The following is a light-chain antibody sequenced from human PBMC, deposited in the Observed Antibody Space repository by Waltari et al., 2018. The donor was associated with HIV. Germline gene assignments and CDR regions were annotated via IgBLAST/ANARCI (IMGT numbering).Light chain of an antibody. CDR3: DAWDNSLSGRV. CDR2: RNN. J-gene: IGLJ3*02. V-gene: IGLV1-47*01. Sequence: QSVLIQPPSASGTPGQRVTISCSGSRSNIGNNDVYWFQHLPGTAPKLLIYRNNQRPAGVPDRFTGSKSGTSASLAISGLRSEDEADYYCDAWDNSLSGRVFGGGTKLTVL. CDR1: RSNIGNND.